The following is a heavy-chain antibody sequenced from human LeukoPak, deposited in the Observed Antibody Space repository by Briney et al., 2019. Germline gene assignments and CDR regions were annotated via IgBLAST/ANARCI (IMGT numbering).Heavy chain of an antibody. CDR2: IYSGGST. CDR3: ARDGFYDSSGSPSFAYDI. D-gene: IGHD3-22*01. CDR1: GLTVSSNY. J-gene: IGHJ3*02. V-gene: IGHV3-53*01. Sequence: GGSLRLSCAASGLTVSSNYMSWVRQAPGKGLEWVSVIYSGGSTYYADSVKGRFTISRDTSKNTVYLQMNSLRAEDTAVHYCARDGFYDSSGSPSFAYDIWGQGTMVTVS.